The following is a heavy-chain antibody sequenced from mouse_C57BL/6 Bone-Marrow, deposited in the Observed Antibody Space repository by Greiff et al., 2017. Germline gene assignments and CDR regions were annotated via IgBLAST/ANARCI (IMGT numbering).Heavy chain of an antibody. CDR1: GFNIKDDY. CDR3: TRGFYYGSSLYYAMDY. D-gene: IGHD1-1*01. Sequence: EVQLQQSGAELVRPGASVKLSCTASGFNIKDDYMHWVKQRPEQGLEWIGWIDPENGDTEYASKFQGKATITADTSSNTAYLQLSSLTSEDTAVYYCTRGFYYGSSLYYAMDYWGQGTSVTVSS. V-gene: IGHV14-4*01. J-gene: IGHJ4*01. CDR2: IDPENGDT.